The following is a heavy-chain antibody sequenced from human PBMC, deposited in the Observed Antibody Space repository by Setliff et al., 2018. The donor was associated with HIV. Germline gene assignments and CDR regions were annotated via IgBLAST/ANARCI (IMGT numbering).Heavy chain of an antibody. D-gene: IGHD2-2*01. CDR3: ATFRAPYCSNTGCFWGAFVT. CDR1: SGSMKSGAYY. J-gene: IGHJ3*01. CDR2: IYYSGSS. V-gene: IGHV4-31*03. Sequence: SETLSLTCTVSSGSMKSGAYYWSWIRQPPGKGLEWIGYIYYSGSSYFNSSLKSRLTLSVDTSKNQFSLELTSVTAADTAVYFCATFRAPYCSNTGCFWGAFVTWGQGTMVT.